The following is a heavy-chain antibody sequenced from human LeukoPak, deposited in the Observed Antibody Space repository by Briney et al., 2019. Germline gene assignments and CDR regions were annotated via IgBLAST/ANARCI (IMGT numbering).Heavy chain of an antibody. D-gene: IGHD4-17*01. CDR3: ARDRSDYGDYVGPYNWFDP. Sequence: ASVKVSCKASGYTFTCYYMHWVRQAPGQGLEWMGWINPNSGGTNYAQKFQGRVTMTRDTSISTAYMELSRLRSDDTAVYYCARDRSDYGDYVGPYNWFDPWGQGTLVTVSS. J-gene: IGHJ5*02. V-gene: IGHV1-2*02. CDR1: GYTFTCYY. CDR2: INPNSGGT.